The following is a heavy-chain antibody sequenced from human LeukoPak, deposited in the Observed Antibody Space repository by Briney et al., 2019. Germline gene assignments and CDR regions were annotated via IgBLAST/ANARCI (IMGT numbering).Heavy chain of an antibody. Sequence: GSLRLSFAASGFTFSSYEMDWGRRAPGRGQEWVSYISSRGSTISYADSVKGRFTISRDNAKKSLYLQMNSLRAEDTAVYYCARDARYYDILTGYFDYWGQGTLVTVSS. CDR1: GFTFSSYE. D-gene: IGHD3-9*01. CDR3: ARDARYYDILTGYFDY. CDR2: ISSRGSTI. J-gene: IGHJ4*02. V-gene: IGHV3-48*03.